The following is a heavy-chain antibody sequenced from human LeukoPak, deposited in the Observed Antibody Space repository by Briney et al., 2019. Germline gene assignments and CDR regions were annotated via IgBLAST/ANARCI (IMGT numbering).Heavy chain of an antibody. J-gene: IGHJ6*03. CDR1: GGSISSYY. V-gene: IGHV4-4*09. Sequence: SETLSLTCTVSGGSISSYYWSWIRHPPGKGLEWIGYIYTSGSTNYNPSLKSRVTISVDTSKNQFSLKLSSVTAADTAVYYCARAPRSHSYYMDVWGKGTTVTVSS. CDR2: IYTSGST. CDR3: ARAPRSHSYYMDV.